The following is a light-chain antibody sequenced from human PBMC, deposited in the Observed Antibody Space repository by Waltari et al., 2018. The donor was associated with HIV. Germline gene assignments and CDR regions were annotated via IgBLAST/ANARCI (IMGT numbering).Light chain of an antibody. CDR2: EVS. CDR3: TSYVSSSTPE. V-gene: IGLV2-14*01. Sequence: SALTQPASVSGSPGQSITVYCSGPTTIGRDSQYVSWYQHHPGKAPKLIIYEVSRRPSGVSNRFSGSKSGNTSSLTISGLLPDDEAEYFCTSYVSSSTPEFGGGTKLTVL. CDR1: TTIGRDSQY. J-gene: IGLJ3*02.